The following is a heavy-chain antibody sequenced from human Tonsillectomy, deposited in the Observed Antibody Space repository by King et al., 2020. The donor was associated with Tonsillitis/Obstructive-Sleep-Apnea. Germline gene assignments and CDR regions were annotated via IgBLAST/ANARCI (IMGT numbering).Heavy chain of an antibody. CDR3: ARDSYGFWGGYSDY. V-gene: IGHV3-7*04. J-gene: IGHJ4*02. CDR2: IKQDGSEK. CDR1: GFTFSSYW. Sequence: VQLVESGGGLVQPGGSLRLSCAASGFTFSSYWMTWVRQAPGKGLEWVAIIKQDGSEKYYVDSVKGRFTISRDNAKNSLYLQMNSLRAEDTAVYYCARDSYGFWGGYSDYWGQGTLVTVSS. D-gene: IGHD3-3*01.